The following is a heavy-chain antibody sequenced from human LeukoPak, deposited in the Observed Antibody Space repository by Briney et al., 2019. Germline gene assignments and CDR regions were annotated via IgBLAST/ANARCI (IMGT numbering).Heavy chain of an antibody. CDR1: GFTFSSYA. V-gene: IGHV3-23*01. CDR3: AKSYAHSGQEGFDY. J-gene: IGHJ4*02. CDR2: ISGSGGST. D-gene: IGHD2-2*01. Sequence: PGGSLRLSCAASGFTFSSYAMSWVRQAPGKGLEWVSAISGSGGSTYYADSVKGRITISRDNSKNTLYLQMNSLRAEDTAVYYCAKSYAHSGQEGFDYWGQGTLVTVSS.